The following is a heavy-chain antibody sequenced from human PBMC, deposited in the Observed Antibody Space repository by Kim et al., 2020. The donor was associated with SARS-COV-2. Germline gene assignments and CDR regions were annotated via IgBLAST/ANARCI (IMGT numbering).Heavy chain of an antibody. J-gene: IGHJ6*02. CDR1: GFTFSGSA. CDR2: IRSKANSYAT. CDR3: IGLMTKTTPGRGSGMDV. V-gene: IGHV3-73*01. D-gene: IGHD2-15*01. Sequence: GGSLRLSCAASGFTFSGSAMHWVRQASGKGLEWVGRIRSKANSYATAYAASVKGRFTISRDDSKNTAYLQMNSLKTEDTAVYYCIGLMTKTTPGRGSGMDVWGQGTTVTVSS.